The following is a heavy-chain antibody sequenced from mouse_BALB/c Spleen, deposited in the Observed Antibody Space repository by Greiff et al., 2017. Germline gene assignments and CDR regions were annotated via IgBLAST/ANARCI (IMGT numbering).Heavy chain of an antibody. CDR2: ISYSGST. CDR1: GDSITSGY. Sequence: VHVKQSGPSLVKPSQTLSLTCSVTGDSITSGYWNWIRKFPGNKLEYMGYISYSGSTYYNPSLKSRISITRDTSKNQYYLQLNSVTTEDTATYYCARWGLLAGFDYWGQGTTLTVSS. D-gene: IGHD1-1*01. J-gene: IGHJ2*01. CDR3: ARWGLLAGFDY. V-gene: IGHV3-8*02.